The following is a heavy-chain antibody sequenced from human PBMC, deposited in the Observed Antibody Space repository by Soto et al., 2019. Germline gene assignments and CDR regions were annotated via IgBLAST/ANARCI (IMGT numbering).Heavy chain of an antibody. CDR2: ISYDGSNK. D-gene: IGHD3-22*01. V-gene: IGHV3-30*18. J-gene: IGHJ6*02. CDR1: GFTFSSYG. CDR3: AKGAQKWLLPTYYYYGMDV. Sequence: LRLSCAASGFTFSSYGMHWVRQAPGKGLEWVAVISYDGSNKYYADSVKGRFTISRDNSKNTLYLQMNSLRAEDTAVYYCAKGAQKWLLPTYYYYGMDVWGQGTTVTVSS.